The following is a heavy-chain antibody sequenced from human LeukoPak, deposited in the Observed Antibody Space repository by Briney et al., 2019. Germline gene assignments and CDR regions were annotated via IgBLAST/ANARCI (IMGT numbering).Heavy chain of an antibody. V-gene: IGHV1-8*02. D-gene: IGHD5-12*01. CDR2: MNPNSGNT. Sequence: GASVKVSCKASGYTFTSYGISWVRQAPGQGLEWMGWMNPNSGNTGYAQKFQGRVTMTRNTSISTAYMELSSLRSEDTAVYYCARLDASGYGCVDYWGQGTLVTVSS. J-gene: IGHJ4*02. CDR3: ARLDASGYGCVDY. CDR1: GYTFTSYG.